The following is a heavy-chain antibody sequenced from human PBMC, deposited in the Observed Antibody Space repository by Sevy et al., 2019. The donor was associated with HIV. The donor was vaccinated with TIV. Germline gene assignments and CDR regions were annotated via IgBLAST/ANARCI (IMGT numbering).Heavy chain of an antibody. V-gene: IGHV3-7*01. Sequence: GSLRPSCAASGFTFSTYWMSWFRQAPGKGPEWVANINEDGTEKFYVDPVKGRFTMSRDNAKNSLYLQMNSLRAEDAAVYYCARDNATVSRRGLRYYYYGTDVWGQGTTVTVSS. CDR1: GFTFSTYW. J-gene: IGHJ6*02. CDR2: INEDGTEK. CDR3: ARDNATVSRRGLRYYYYGTDV. D-gene: IGHD2-2*01.